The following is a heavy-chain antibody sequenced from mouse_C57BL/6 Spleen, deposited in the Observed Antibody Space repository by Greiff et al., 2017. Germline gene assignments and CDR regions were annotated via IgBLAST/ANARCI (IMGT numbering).Heavy chain of an antibody. J-gene: IGHJ1*03. V-gene: IGHV1-4*01. CDR2: INPSSGYT. CDR3: ARSRDDYYWYFYV. D-gene: IGHD2-4*01. CDR1: GYTFTSYT. Sequence: VQLQQSGAELARPGASVKMSCKASGYTFTSYTMHWVKQRPGQGLEWIGYINPSSGYTKYNQKFKDKATLTADKSSSTAYMQLSSLTSEDSAVSYCARSRDDYYWYFYVWGTGTTVTVSS.